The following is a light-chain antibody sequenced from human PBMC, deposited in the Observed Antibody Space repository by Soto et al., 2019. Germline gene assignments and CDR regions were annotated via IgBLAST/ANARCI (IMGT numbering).Light chain of an antibody. CDR2: DAS. J-gene: IGKJ1*01. V-gene: IGKV3D-11*02. CDR1: QSVRTS. CDR3: QQRSNLHVT. Sequence: VLTQAPATLSLSPGERATLYCSASQSVRTSLAWYQQQPGQAPRLIIYDASNQATCIPARFSGSGSGTDFTLTISIRDPNDVAVYYCQQRSNLHVTFGQGTKVEIK.